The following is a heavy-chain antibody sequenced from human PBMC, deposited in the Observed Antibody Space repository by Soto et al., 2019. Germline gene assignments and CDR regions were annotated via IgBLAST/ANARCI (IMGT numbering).Heavy chain of an antibody. V-gene: IGHV3-74*01. CDR3: GRGIIGHYGKDV. CDR1: GFTLSDYW. D-gene: IGHD3-16*01. Sequence: EVRLVESGGGLVQPGGSLRLSCGASGFTLSDYWMHWVRQDPGKGLVWVSRIHRDGSTTNYADSVKGRFTISRDDAKNTLDLQMSGMRAEDTAVYYCGRGIIGHYGKDVWGQGTTVTVS. J-gene: IGHJ6*02. CDR2: IHRDGSTT.